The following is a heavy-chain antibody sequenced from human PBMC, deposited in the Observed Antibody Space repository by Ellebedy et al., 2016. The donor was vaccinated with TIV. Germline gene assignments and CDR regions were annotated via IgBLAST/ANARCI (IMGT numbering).Heavy chain of an antibody. CDR3: ARGPLRYFDWVYYYHGMDV. V-gene: IGHV4-59*08. D-gene: IGHD3-9*01. CDR1: GGSISTYY. Sequence: MPSETLSLTCTVSGGSISTYYWRWIRQPTGQGLEWIGYISYSGYTEYNPSLKSRVTISLDTSKDQFSLRLSSVTAADTAVYYCARGPLRYFDWVYYYHGMDVWGQGTTVTVSS. J-gene: IGHJ6*02. CDR2: ISYSGYT.